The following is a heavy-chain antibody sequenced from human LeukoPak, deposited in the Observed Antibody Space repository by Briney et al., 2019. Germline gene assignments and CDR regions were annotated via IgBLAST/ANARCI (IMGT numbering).Heavy chain of an antibody. CDR2: IYYSGST. CDR3: AREGRMVRGVIPYFDY. J-gene: IGHJ4*02. CDR1: GGSISSGGYY. Sequence: SETLSLTCTVSGGSISSGGYYWSWIRQHPGKGLEWIGYIYYSGSTYYNPSLKSRVTISVDTSKNQFSLKLSSVTAADTAVYYCAREGRMVRGVIPYFDYWGQGTLVTDSS. V-gene: IGHV4-31*03. D-gene: IGHD3-10*01.